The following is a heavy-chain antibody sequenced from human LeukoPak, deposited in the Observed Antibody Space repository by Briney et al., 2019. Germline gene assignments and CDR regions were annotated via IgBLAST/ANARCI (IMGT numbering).Heavy chain of an antibody. Sequence: GSSVKVSCKASVYTFTSYDINCVRQTTVEGLEWRGGMKPNRGNTGYAQKLQGRVTMTRNTPTSTAYMELSSLRSEDTAVYSCARVRNLNEDYWGQGTLVTVSS. V-gene: IGHV1-8*01. CDR2: MKPNRGNT. J-gene: IGHJ4*02. CDR3: ARVRNLNEDY. D-gene: IGHD1-1*01. CDR1: VYTFTSYD.